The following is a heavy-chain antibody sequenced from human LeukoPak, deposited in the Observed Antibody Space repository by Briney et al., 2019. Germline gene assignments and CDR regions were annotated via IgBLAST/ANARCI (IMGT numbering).Heavy chain of an antibody. D-gene: IGHD2-2*02. CDR1: GGSFSSYY. J-gene: IGHJ4*02. V-gene: IGHV4-34*01. CDR3: ARALGYCSSTSCYIDY. Sequence: SETLSLTCAVYGGSFSSYYWSWIRQPPGKGLEWIGEINHSGSTNYNPSLKSRVTIPVDTSKNQFSQKLSSVTAADTAVYYCARALGYCSSTSCYIDYWGQGTLVTVSS. CDR2: INHSGST.